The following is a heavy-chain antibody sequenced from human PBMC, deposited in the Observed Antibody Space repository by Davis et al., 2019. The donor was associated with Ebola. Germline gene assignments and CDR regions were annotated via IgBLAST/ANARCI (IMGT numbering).Heavy chain of an antibody. J-gene: IGHJ5*02. D-gene: IGHD6-13*01. CDR3: ARRIGIAAAGYWFDP. CDR2: ISWNGGST. CDR1: GFTFDDYA. V-gene: IGHV3-20*04. Sequence: PGGSLRLSCAASGFTFDDYAMTWVRHTPGRGLEWLSGISWNGGSTGYADSVKGRFTISRDNAKNSLYLQMNSLRAEDTAVYYCARRIGIAAAGYWFDPWGQGTLVTVSS.